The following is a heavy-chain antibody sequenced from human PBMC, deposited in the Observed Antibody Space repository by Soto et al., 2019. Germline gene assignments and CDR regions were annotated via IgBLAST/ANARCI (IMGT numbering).Heavy chain of an antibody. CDR3: ARDYDFWSDSSY. V-gene: IGHV4-61*08. CDR1: GGSVSSAGYY. J-gene: IGHJ4*02. Sequence: SETLSLTCTVSGGSVSSAGYYWSWIRQPPGKGLEWIGYIYYSGTTNYNPSLKSRVTISVDTSKNQFSLKLSSVTAADTAVYYCARDYDFWSDSSYWGQGTLVTVSS. D-gene: IGHD3-3*01. CDR2: IYYSGTT.